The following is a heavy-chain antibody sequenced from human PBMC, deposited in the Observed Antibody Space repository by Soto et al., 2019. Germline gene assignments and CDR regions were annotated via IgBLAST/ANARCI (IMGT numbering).Heavy chain of an antibody. D-gene: IGHD6-13*01. J-gene: IGHJ4*02. CDR3: ARASATIAAAAIFDY. CDR2: VYSSGAT. CDR1: GGSISSYF. Sequence: SETLSLTCTVSGGSISSYFWNWIRQPPGKGLEWIAYVYSSGATKYNPSLESRVTISLDTSKSQFSLKLISVTAADTAVYYCARASATIAAAAIFDYWGQGTLVTVSS. V-gene: IGHV4-59*08.